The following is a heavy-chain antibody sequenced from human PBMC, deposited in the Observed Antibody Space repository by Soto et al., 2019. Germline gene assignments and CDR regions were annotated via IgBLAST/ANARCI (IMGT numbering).Heavy chain of an antibody. D-gene: IGHD6-19*01. CDR2: ISAYNGNT. Sequence: GASVKVSCKASGYTFTSYAISWVRQAPGQGLEWMGWISAYNGNTNYAQKLQGRVTMTTDTSTSTAYMELRSLRSDDTAVYYCARDPPYSSGWYAGFDPWGQGTLVTVSS. V-gene: IGHV1-18*01. J-gene: IGHJ5*02. CDR1: GYTFTSYA. CDR3: ARDPPYSSGWYAGFDP.